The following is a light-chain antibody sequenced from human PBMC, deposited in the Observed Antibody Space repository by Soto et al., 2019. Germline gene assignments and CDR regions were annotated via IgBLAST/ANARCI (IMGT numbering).Light chain of an antibody. V-gene: IGKV3-15*01. CDR2: GAS. CDR3: QQHNNWYT. J-gene: IGKJ2*01. Sequence: EIVMTQSPATLSVSPGERATLSCRASQSVSSNLVWYQQKPGQAPRLLIYGASTRATGIPARFSGSGSGTEFTLTISSLQSEDFAVYYCQQHNNWYTFGQGTKLEIK. CDR1: QSVSSN.